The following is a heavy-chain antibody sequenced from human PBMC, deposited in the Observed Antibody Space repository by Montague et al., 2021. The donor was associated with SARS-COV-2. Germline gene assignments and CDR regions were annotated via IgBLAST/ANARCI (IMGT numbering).Heavy chain of an antibody. J-gene: IGHJ4*02. CDR1: GASISTGIYY. CDR3: AGFGSGTLEFDL. CDR2: IRTTGLT. D-gene: IGHD1-26*01. V-gene: IGHV4-61*02. Sequence: TLSLTCTVSGASISTGIYYWSWIRQPAGKGLEWIGRIRTTGLTFYNSSLESRVFMSVDTSTNQFTLNLTSVTDADTAVYFCAGFGSGTLEFDLWGQGTLVTVAS.